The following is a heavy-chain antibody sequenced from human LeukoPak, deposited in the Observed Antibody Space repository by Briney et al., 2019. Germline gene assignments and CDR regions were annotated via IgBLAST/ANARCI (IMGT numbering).Heavy chain of an antibody. J-gene: IGHJ4*02. Sequence: ASVKVSCKASGYTFTDYYMHWVRQAPGQGLEWMGWINPNSGGTNYAQKFQGRVTMTRDTSISTVYMELSSLRSEDTAVYYCARILEYSSSSEDYWGQGTLVTVSS. CDR2: INPNSGGT. CDR1: GYTFTDYY. CDR3: ARILEYSSSSEDY. D-gene: IGHD6-6*01. V-gene: IGHV1-2*02.